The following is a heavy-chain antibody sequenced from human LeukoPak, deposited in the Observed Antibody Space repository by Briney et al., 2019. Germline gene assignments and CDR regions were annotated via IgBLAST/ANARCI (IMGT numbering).Heavy chain of an antibody. CDR2: IYYSGST. D-gene: IGHD2-2*01. V-gene: IGHV4-31*03. CDR3: ARACSSTSCYATLDY. Sequence: PSQTLSLTCTVSGGSINSGGYYWSWIRQHPGKGLEWIGYIYYSGSTYYNPSLKSRVTISVDTSKNQFSLKLSSVTAADTAVYYCARACSSTSCYATLDYWGQGTLVTVSS. CDR1: GGSINSGGYY. J-gene: IGHJ4*02.